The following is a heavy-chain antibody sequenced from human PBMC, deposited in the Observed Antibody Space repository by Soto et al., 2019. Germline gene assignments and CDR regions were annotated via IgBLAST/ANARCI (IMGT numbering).Heavy chain of an antibody. CDR3: ARGGVVVVGEGFAATRIDY. CDR2: IIPIFGTA. J-gene: IGHJ4*01. V-gene: IGHV1-69*13. Sequence: GASVKGSCKAAGGTFSSYAISWVRQAPGQGLEWMGGIIPIFGTANYAQKFQGRVTMTADESTSTAYMELSSLRSEDTAVYYCARGGVVVVGEGFAATRIDYWGQGTLVTVSS. CDR1: GGTFSSYA. D-gene: IGHD3-22*01.